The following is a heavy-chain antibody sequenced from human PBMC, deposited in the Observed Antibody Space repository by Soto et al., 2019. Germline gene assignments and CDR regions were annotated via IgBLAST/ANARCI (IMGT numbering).Heavy chain of an antibody. CDR1: GYTFTGYY. Sequence: ASVKVSCKASGYTFTGYYMHWVRQAPGQGLEWMGWINPNSGGTNYAQKFQGRVTMTRDTSISTAYMELSRLRSDDTAVYYCARAAIYSGCYFDAFDIWGQGTMVTVSS. V-gene: IGHV1-2*02. J-gene: IGHJ3*02. CDR2: INPNSGGT. CDR3: ARAAIYSGCYFDAFDI. D-gene: IGHD1-26*01.